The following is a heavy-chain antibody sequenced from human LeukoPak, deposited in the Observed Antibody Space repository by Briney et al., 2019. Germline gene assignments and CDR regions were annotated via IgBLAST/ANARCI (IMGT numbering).Heavy chain of an antibody. J-gene: IGHJ2*01. CDR1: GFTFSSFA. D-gene: IGHD6-13*01. CDR2: YSGSAGGT. Sequence: GGSLRLSCTASGFTFSSFAMTWVRQAPGKGLEWVSGYSGSAGGTYYTDSVKGRFTISRDNSKNTLYLQMNSLRAEDTALYYCAKVGRRQQLVPPTYWYFDLWGRGTLVTVSS. V-gene: IGHV3-23*01. CDR3: AKVGRRQQLVPPTYWYFDL.